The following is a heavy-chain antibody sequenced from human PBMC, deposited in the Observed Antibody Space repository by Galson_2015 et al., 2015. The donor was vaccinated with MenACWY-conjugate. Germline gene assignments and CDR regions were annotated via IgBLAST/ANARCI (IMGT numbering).Heavy chain of an antibody. CDR2: IDPVRDTT. D-gene: IGHD1-1*01. CDR3: ARSPLRWNDPGPFDL. Sequence: SVKVSCKASGYSFTGYYIHWVRQAPGQGLEWVGVIDPVRDTTKYAQNFQGRVSMTRDTSTTTVFMELSSLRSEDTAVHYCARSPLRWNDPGPFDLWGQGTLVTVSS. V-gene: IGHV1-46*01. J-gene: IGHJ4*02. CDR1: GYSFTGYY.